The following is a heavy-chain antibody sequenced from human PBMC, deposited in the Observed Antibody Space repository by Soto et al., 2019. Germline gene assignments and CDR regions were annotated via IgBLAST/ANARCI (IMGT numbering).Heavy chain of an antibody. J-gene: IGHJ4*02. V-gene: IGHV4-31*03. CDR2: IYYSGST. D-gene: IGHD3-22*01. CDR3: ARVNYYASSGYGY. Sequence: TLSLTCPVSGGSLSRGGYYWSWIRQHPGKGLEWIGYIYYSGSTYYNPSLKSRVTISVDTSKNQFSLKLSSVTAADTAVYYCARVNYYASSGYGYWCQGIRVTV. CDR1: GGSLSRGGYY.